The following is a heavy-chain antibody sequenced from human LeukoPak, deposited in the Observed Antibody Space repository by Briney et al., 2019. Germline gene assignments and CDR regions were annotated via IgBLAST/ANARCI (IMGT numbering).Heavy chain of an antibody. CDR1: GFTFSSYA. Sequence: HAGGSLRLSCAASGFTFSSYAMHWVRQAPGKGLEWVAVISYDGSNKYYADSVKGRFTISRDISKNTLYLQMNSLRAEDTAVYYCARDTAHDYWGQGTLVTVSS. J-gene: IGHJ4*02. V-gene: IGHV3-30-3*01. CDR2: ISYDGSNK. D-gene: IGHD5-18*01. CDR3: ARDTAHDY.